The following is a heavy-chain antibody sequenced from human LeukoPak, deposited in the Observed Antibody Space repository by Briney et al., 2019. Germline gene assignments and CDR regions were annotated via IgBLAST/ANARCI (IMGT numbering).Heavy chain of an antibody. D-gene: IGHD5-24*01. Sequence: ASVKVSCKASGGTFSSYAISWVRQAPGQGLEWMGGIIPIFGTANYAQKFQGRVPITTDESTSTAYMELSSLRSEDTAVYYCARDGGDGYNYNYYYMDVWGKGTTVTVSS. CDR1: GGTFSSYA. J-gene: IGHJ6*03. V-gene: IGHV1-69*05. CDR3: ARDGGDGYNYNYYYMDV. CDR2: IIPIFGTA.